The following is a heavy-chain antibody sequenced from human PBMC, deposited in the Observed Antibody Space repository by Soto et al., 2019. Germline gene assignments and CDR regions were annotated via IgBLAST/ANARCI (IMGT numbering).Heavy chain of an antibody. CDR3: AKDRGPRMQSLIATLDY. CDR2: ISYDGTKT. CDR1: GFTFSIYA. Sequence: QVQLVESGGGVVQPGRSLRVSCAASGFTFSIYAMHWVRQAPGTGLEWVAVISYDGTKTYYADSVKGRFTISRDNSKNAVYRQINSLRDEDAAVYYCAKDRGPRMQSLIATLDYWGQGPVVTV. D-gene: IGHD6-19*01. V-gene: IGHV3-30*18. J-gene: IGHJ4*02.